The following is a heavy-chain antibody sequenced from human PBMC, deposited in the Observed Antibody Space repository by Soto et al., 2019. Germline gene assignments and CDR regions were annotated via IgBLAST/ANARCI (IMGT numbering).Heavy chain of an antibody. CDR3: AKLDYGDYAAWFDP. V-gene: IGHV3-30*18. J-gene: IGHJ5*02. Sequence: PGGSLRLSCAASGFTFSSYGMHWVRQAPGKGLEWVAVISYDGSNKYYADSVKGRFTISRDNSKNTLYLQMNSLRAEDTAVYYCAKLDYGDYAAWFDPWGQGNLVTVSS. D-gene: IGHD4-17*01. CDR2: ISYDGSNK. CDR1: GFTFSSYG.